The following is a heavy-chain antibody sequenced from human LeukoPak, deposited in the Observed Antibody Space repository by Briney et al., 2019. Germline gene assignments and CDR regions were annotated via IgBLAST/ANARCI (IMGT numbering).Heavy chain of an antibody. J-gene: IGHJ2*01. V-gene: IGHV3-9*01. CDR3: TRRAARWQFDL. CDR1: GFNFYDYA. CDR2: INWKTGNG. Sequence: GGSLRLSCAVSGFNFYDYAMHWVRHAPGGGLWWVSGINWKTGNGVYADSVKGRFTISRDNAKNSMYLQMSSLRAEDTALYYCTRRAARWQFDLWGRGTLLTVSS. D-gene: IGHD5-24*01.